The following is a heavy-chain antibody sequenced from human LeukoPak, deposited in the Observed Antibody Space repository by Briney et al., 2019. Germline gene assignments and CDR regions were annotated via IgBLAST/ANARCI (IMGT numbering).Heavy chain of an antibody. CDR3: VRLRRNNDRSGYYYYYDY. CDR1: GYTFSDFS. J-gene: IGHJ4*02. Sequence: GGSLTLSCAASGYTFSDFSVNWVRPAPGKGLECVSSISVRSNYRYYADSVRGRFTISRDDARDSLFLQMNSLRAEDTAVYFCVRLRRNNDRSGYYYYYDYWGQGTLVTVSS. D-gene: IGHD3-22*01. V-gene: IGHV3-21*01. CDR2: ISVRSNYR.